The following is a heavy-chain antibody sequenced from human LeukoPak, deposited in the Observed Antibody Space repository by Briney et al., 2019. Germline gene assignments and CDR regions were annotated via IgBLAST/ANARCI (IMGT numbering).Heavy chain of an antibody. D-gene: IGHD2-15*01. CDR3: ARHGGYCGGGSCYFDY. CDR1: GYFFTSHW. CDR2: IYPGDSDI. V-gene: IGHV5-51*01. J-gene: IGHJ4*02. Sequence: ESLKISCEGSGYFFTSHWIAWVRQMPGKGLEWMGVIYPGDSDIRYSPSFQGQVTISVDKSITTAYLEWSSLKASDTAMYYCARHGGYCGGGSCYFDYWGQGTLVTVSS.